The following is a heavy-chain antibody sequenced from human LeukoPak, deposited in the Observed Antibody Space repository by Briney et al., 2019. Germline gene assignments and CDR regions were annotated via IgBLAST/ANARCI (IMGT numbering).Heavy chain of an antibody. CDR3: ARGPYGYYNWFDP. J-gene: IGHJ5*02. D-gene: IGHD5-24*01. V-gene: IGHV5-51*01. Sequence: GESLKISCKGSGYSFTTYWIAWVRQMPGKGLEWMGIIYPGDSDTRYSPSFQGQVTISADKSISTAYLQWSSLKASDTAMYYCARGPYGYYNWFDPWGQGTLVTVSS. CDR2: IYPGDSDT. CDR1: GYSFTTYW.